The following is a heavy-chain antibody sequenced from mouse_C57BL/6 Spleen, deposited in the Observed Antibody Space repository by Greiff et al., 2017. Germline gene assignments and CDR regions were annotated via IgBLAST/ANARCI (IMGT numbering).Heavy chain of an antibody. CDR2: IYPGDGDT. Sequence: QVQLQQSGPELVKPGASVKISCKASGYAFSSSWMNWVKQRPGKGLEWIGRIYPGDGDTNYNGKFKGKATLTADKSSSTAYMQLSSLTSEDSAVYFCARDYGSSRWYFDVWGTGTTVTVSS. CDR3: ARDYGSSRWYFDV. J-gene: IGHJ1*03. V-gene: IGHV1-82*01. D-gene: IGHD1-1*01. CDR1: GYAFSSSW.